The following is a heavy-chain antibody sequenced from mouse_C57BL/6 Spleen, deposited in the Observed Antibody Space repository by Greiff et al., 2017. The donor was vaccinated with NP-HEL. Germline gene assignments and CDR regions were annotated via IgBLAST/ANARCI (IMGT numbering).Heavy chain of an antibody. CDR3: AREDYYGTRAWFAY. D-gene: IGHD1-1*01. V-gene: IGHV1-72*01. J-gene: IGHJ3*01. CDR2: IDPNSGGT. CDR1: GYTFTSYW. Sequence: QVHVKQSGAELVKPGASVKLSCKASGYTFTSYWMHWVKQRPGRGLEWIGRIDPNSGGTKYNEKFKSKATLTVDKPSSTAYMQLSSLTSEDSAVYYCAREDYYGTRAWFAYWGQGTLVTVSA.